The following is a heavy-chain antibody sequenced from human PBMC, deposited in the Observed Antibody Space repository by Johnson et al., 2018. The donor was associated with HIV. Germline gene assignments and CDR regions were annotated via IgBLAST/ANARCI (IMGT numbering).Heavy chain of an antibody. V-gene: IGHV3-30*04. J-gene: IGHJ3*02. D-gene: IGHD5-18*01. CDR3: ARGRGVGRPIQKWLGAAFDI. Sequence: QVQLVESGGGVVQPGRSLRLSCAASGFTFSSYAMHWVRQAPGKGLEWVAVISYDGSNKYYADSVKGRFTISRDNSKNTLYLQMNSLRAEDTAVYYCARGRGVGRPIQKWLGAAFDIWGQGTMVTVSS. CDR1: GFTFSSYA. CDR2: ISYDGSNK.